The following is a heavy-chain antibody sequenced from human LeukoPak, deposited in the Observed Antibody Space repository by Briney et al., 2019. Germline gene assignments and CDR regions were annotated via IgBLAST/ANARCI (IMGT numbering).Heavy chain of an antibody. D-gene: IGHD2-15*01. CDR3: ATCSGGSCVAFDI. J-gene: IGHJ3*02. Sequence: PSETLSLTCTVSGGSISGYYWSWIRQPPGKGLEWIGEINHSGSTNYNPSLKSRVTISVDTSKNQFSLKLSSVTAADTAVYYCATCSGGSCVAFDIWGQGTMVTVSS. CDR1: GGSISGYY. V-gene: IGHV4-34*01. CDR2: INHSGST.